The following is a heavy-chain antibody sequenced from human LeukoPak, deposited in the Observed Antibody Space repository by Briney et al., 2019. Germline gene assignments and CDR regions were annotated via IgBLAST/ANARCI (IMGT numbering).Heavy chain of an antibody. D-gene: IGHD2-15*01. J-gene: IGHJ4*02. Sequence: ASVKVSCKASGYTFSSYYMHGVRQAPGQGLEWMGIINPSGGSTSYAQKFQGRVTMTRDTSTSTVYMELSSLRSEDTAVYYCARVSPHCSGGSCYFDSWGQGTLVTVSS. CDR2: INPSGGST. CDR3: ARVSPHCSGGSCYFDS. V-gene: IGHV1-46*01. CDR1: GYTFSSYY.